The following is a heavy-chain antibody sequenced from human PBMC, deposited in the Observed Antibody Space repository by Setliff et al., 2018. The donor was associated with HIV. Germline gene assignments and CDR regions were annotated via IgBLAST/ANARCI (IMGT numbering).Heavy chain of an antibody. CDR3: VNSGYDGDYYYYYMDV. J-gene: IGHJ6*03. CDR1: GGSVIKDNFY. CDR2: LYDTGRT. D-gene: IGHD5-12*01. V-gene: IGHV4-39*01. Sequence: PSETLSLTCSVSGGSVIKDNFYWGWIRQAPAKGLEWIGTLYDTGRTYYNPPLKSRVSIFVDTTKNEFSLNLRSVTAADTAVYFCVNSGYDGDYYYYYMDVWGKGTTVTVSS.